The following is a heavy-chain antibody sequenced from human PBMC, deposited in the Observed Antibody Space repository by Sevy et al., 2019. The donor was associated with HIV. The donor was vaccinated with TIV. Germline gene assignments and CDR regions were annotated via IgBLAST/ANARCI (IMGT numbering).Heavy chain of an antibody. CDR1: GFTFSSSG. V-gene: IGHV3-33*08. CDR3: ASEVQYCSGGSCYTVEYFQD. D-gene: IGHD2-15*01. J-gene: IGHJ1*01. Sequence: GGSLRLSCAASGFTFSSSGMHWVRQAPGKGLEWVAVIWYDGRNIYYADSVKGRFTISRDNTKNTLYLQMNSLRVEDTAVYYCASEVQYCSGGSCYTVEYFQDWGQGTLVTVSS. CDR2: IWYDGRNI.